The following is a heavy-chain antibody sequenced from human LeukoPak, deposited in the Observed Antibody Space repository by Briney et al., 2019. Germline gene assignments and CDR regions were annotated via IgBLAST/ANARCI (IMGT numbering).Heavy chain of an antibody. CDR3: ARDLGYYDRSPFDY. J-gene: IGHJ4*02. Sequence: PGGSLRLSCAASGFTFSSYSMNWVRQAPGKGLEWVSSISSSSSYIYYADSVKGRFTISRDNAKNSLYLQMNSLRAEDTAVYYCARDLGYYDRSPFDYWGQGTLVTVSS. CDR1: GFTFSSYS. V-gene: IGHV3-21*01. CDR2: ISSSSSYI. D-gene: IGHD3-22*01.